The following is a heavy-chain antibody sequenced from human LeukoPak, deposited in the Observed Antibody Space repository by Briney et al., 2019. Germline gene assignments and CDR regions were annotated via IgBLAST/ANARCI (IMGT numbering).Heavy chain of an antibody. CDR3: AREPRYSSGLFDY. J-gene: IGHJ4*02. V-gene: IGHV4-59*12. Sequence: SETLSLTCTVSGGSISSYYWSWIRQPPGKGLERIGYIYYSGSTNYNPSLKSRVTMSVDTSKNQFSLKLSSVTAADTAVYYCAREPRYSSGLFDYWGQGTLVTVSS. CDR2: IYYSGST. D-gene: IGHD6-19*01. CDR1: GGSISSYY.